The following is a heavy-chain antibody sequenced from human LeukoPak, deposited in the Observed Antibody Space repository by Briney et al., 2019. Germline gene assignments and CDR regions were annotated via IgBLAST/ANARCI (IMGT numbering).Heavy chain of an antibody. CDR3: ARLVGATLHFDY. V-gene: IGHV4-59*02. J-gene: IGHJ4*02. CDR2: IYYTET. Sequence: PSETLSLTCTVSGGSVSNYYWSWIRQSPGKGLEWIGYIYYTETSYNPSLKSRVTISADTSKNQFSLKLYSVTAADTAVYYCARLVGATLHFDYWGQRTLVTVSS. D-gene: IGHD1-26*01. CDR1: GGSVSNYY.